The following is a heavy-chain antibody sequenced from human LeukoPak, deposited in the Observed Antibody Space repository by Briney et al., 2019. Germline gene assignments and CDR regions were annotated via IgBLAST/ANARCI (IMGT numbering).Heavy chain of an antibody. CDR2: ISSSSSYI. CDR1: GFTFSSYS. V-gene: IGHV3-21*01. J-gene: IGHJ5*02. D-gene: IGHD3-22*01. Sequence: GGSLRLSCAASGFTFSSYSMNWVRQAPGKGLEWVSSISSSSSYIYYADSVKGRFTISRDNAKNSLYLQMNSLRAEDTAVYYCARDGVWFDYDSSGFNWFDPWGQGTLVTASS. CDR3: ARDGVWFDYDSSGFNWFDP.